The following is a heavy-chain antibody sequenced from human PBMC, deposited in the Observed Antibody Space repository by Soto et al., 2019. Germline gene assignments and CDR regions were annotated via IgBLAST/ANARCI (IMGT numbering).Heavy chain of an antibody. CDR3: AREEQLVRMFDY. Sequence: ESGGGVVQPGRSLRLSCAASGFTFSSYAMHWVRQAPGKGLEWVAVISYDGSNKYYADSVKGRFTISRDNSKNTLYLQMNSLRAEDTAVYYCAREEQLVRMFDYWGQGTLVTVSS. CDR2: ISYDGSNK. V-gene: IGHV3-30-3*01. D-gene: IGHD6-13*01. CDR1: GFTFSSYA. J-gene: IGHJ4*02.